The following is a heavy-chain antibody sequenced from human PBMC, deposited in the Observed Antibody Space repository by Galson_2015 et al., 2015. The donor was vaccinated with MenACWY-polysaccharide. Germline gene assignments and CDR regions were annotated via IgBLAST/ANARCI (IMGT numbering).Heavy chain of an antibody. CDR2: SGSGGGL. V-gene: IGHV3-23*01. Sequence: SLRLSCAASGFSFSAYGMSWVRQAPGRGLEWVSGSGSGGGLYYADSVKGRFTISRDNSRNTLYLEMNSLRAEDTAVYYCAREGSRIVFHAFDTWGQGTMVTVSS. CDR1: GFSFSAYG. CDR3: AREGSRIVFHAFDT. J-gene: IGHJ3*02. D-gene: IGHD2-15*01.